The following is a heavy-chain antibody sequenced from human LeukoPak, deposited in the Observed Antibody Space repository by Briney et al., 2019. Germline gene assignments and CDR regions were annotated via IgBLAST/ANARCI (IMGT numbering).Heavy chain of an antibody. Sequence: GGSLRLSCAASGFTFSDYYMSWIRQAPGKGLEWVSYISSSGSTIYYADPVKGRFTISRDNAKNSLYLQMNSLRAEDTAVYYCARDRARGVGKSSWFDPWGQGTLVTVSS. CDR1: GFTFSDYY. J-gene: IGHJ5*02. CDR2: ISSSGSTI. CDR3: ARDRARGVGKSSWFDP. D-gene: IGHD3-10*01. V-gene: IGHV3-11*04.